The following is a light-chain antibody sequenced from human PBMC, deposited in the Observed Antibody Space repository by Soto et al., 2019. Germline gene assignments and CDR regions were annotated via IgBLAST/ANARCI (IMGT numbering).Light chain of an antibody. CDR3: QQYQNWPPMYA. V-gene: IGKV3-15*01. J-gene: IGKJ2*01. CDR2: AAS. CDR1: QSVSSN. Sequence: EIVLTQSPGTLSLSPGEGATLSCRASQSVSSNYLAWYQQRPGQAPRLLMYAASTRATDVPARFSGSGSGTEFTLTISSLQSEDFAVYFCQQYQNWPPMYAFGQGTKLQIK.